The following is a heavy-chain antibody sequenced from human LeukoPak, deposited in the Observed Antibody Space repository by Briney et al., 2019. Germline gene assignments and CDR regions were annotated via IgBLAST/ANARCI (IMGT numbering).Heavy chain of an antibody. Sequence: PSETLSLTCAVYGGSFSGYYWSWIRQPPGKGLEWIGEINHSGSTNYNPSLKSRVTISVDTSKNQFSLKLSSVTAADTAVYYCARAGIVLMVYAIAAYNYFDYWGQGTLVTVSS. CDR3: ARAGIVLMVYAIAAYNYFDY. J-gene: IGHJ4*02. V-gene: IGHV4-34*01. D-gene: IGHD2-8*01. CDR1: GGSFSGYY. CDR2: INHSGST.